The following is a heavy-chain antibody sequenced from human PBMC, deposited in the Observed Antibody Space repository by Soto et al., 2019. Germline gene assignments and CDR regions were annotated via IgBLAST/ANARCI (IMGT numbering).Heavy chain of an antibody. D-gene: IGHD6-13*01. Sequence: GGSLILSCAASGFTFSSYGMSWVRQAPGKGLEWVSYISSATTTIYYADSVKGRFTISRDNAKNSLYLQMNSLRADDTAVYYCARGIAAAGPKLDYWGQGTLVTVSS. V-gene: IGHV3-48*01. CDR1: GFTFSSYG. J-gene: IGHJ4*02. CDR2: ISSATTTI. CDR3: ARGIAAAGPKLDY.